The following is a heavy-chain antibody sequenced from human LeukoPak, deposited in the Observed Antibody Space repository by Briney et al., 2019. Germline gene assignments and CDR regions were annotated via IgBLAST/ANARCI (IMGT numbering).Heavy chain of an antibody. CDR1: GGSVSNYY. CDR2: VYYTGST. J-gene: IGHJ4*02. Sequence: SETLSLTCSVSGGSVSNYYWSWIRQPPGKGLEWIGYVYYTGSTNYNPSLKSRVTMFEDKSKNQFSLRLYSVTVADAAVYYCARDSGKVGVTATKLDYWGQGTLVTVSS. V-gene: IGHV4-4*08. CDR3: ARDSGKVGVTATKLDY. D-gene: IGHD2-21*02.